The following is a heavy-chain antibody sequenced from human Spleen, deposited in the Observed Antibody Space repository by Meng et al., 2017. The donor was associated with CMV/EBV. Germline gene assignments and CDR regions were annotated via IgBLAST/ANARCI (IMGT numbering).Heavy chain of an antibody. D-gene: IGHD3-3*01. CDR2: ISSSSSYI. V-gene: IGHV3-21*01. Sequence: LSLTCAASGFTFSSYSMNWVRQAPGKGLEWVSSISSSSSYIYYADSVKGRFTISRDNAKNSLYLQMNSLRAEDTAVYYCARTNYDFWSVYGMDVWGQGTTVTVSS. CDR3: ARTNYDFWSVYGMDV. J-gene: IGHJ6*02. CDR1: GFTFSSYS.